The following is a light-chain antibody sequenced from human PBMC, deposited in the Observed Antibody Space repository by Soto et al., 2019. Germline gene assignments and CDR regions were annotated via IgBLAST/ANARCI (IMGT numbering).Light chain of an antibody. CDR1: QSVSSSY. V-gene: IGKV3-20*01. CDR2: GAS. J-gene: IGKJ2*01. CDR3: QQSGSSPPYT. Sequence: EIVLTQSPGTLSLSPGERATLSCRASQSVSSSYLAWYQQKPGQAPRLLIYGASSRATGIPDRFSGSGSGTDFTHTISRLEPEDFAVYYCQQSGSSPPYTFGQGTKLEIK.